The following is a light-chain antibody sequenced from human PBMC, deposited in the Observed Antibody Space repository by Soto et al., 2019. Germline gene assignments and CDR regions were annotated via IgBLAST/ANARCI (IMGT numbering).Light chain of an antibody. CDR3: SSYAGSYTLV. CDR2: DVS. V-gene: IGLV2-11*01. CDR1: SNDVGGYNF. J-gene: IGLJ2*01. Sequence: QSALTQPRSVSGSPGQSVTISCTGTSNDVGGYNFVSWYQLHPGKVPKLFIYDVSRRPSGVPDRFSGSKSGNTASLTISGLQAEDEADYYCSSYAGSYTLVFGGGTQLTVL.